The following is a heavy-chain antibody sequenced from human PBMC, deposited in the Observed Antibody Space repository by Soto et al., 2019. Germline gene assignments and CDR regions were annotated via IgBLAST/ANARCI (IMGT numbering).Heavy chain of an antibody. D-gene: IGHD6-13*01. V-gene: IGHV4-61*01. CDR2: IYYSGST. Sequence: QVQLQESGPGLVKPSETLSLTCTVSGGSVSSGSYYWSWIRQPPGKGLEWIGYIYYSGSTNYNPSLTSRVTISVDTSKNQFSLKLSSVTAADTAVYYCARMGRSSSSPYWFDPWGQGTLVTVSS. CDR1: GGSVSSGSYY. J-gene: IGHJ5*02. CDR3: ARMGRSSSSPYWFDP.